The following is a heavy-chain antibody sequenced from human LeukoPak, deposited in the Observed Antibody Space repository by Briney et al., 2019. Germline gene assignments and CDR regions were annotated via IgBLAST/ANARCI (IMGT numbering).Heavy chain of an antibody. D-gene: IGHD3-22*01. V-gene: IGHV3-33*06. CDR2: ICYYCTKK. Sequence: GGSLRLSCAASGFTFSSYAMSWVRQAPGKGGEWGAVICYYCTKKYYAHSVNGRFTLSIDNSNNPLYLQMTRLRAEDTAVYYCAKDGYDSNCYYFSQDWGQGTLVTV. J-gene: IGHJ4*02. CDR3: AKDGYDSNCYYFSQD. CDR1: GFTFSSYA.